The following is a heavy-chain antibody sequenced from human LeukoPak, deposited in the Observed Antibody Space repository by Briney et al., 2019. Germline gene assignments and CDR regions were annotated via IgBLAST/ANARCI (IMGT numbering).Heavy chain of an antibody. CDR1: GYTFTGYY. D-gene: IGHD3-22*01. Sequence: GASVKVSCKASGYTFTGYYMHWVRQAPGQGLEWMGWINPNSGGTNYAQKFQERVTITRDMSTSTAYMELSSLRSEDTAVYYCAARITMTRDYWGQGTLVTVSS. V-gene: IGHV1-2*02. J-gene: IGHJ4*02. CDR3: AARITMTRDY. CDR2: INPNSGGT.